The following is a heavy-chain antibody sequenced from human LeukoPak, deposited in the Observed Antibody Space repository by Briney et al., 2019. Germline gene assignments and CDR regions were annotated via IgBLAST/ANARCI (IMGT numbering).Heavy chain of an antibody. CDR2: ISSSSSYI. J-gene: IGHJ4*02. CDR3: ARGRDYYDSSTDY. Sequence: GGSLRLPCAASGFTFSSYRMNWVRQAPGKGLEWVSSISSSSSYIYYADSVKGRFTISRDNAKNSLYLQMNSLRAEDTAVYYCARGRDYYDSSTDYWGQGTLVTVCS. V-gene: IGHV3-21*01. CDR1: GFTFSSYR. D-gene: IGHD3-22*01.